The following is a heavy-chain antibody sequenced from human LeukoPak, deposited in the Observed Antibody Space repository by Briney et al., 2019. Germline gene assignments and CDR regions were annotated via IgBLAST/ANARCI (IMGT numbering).Heavy chain of an antibody. CDR2: IHGDGDNI. Sequence: GGSLRLSCAASGFPFSSYAMYWVRQAPGKGLMWVPRIHGDGDNISHADSVRGRFTISRDNAKDTLYLHMNSLRPEGTAVYYCARAQVGAPTDLWGQGTLVTVSS. CDR1: GFPFSSYA. V-gene: IGHV3-74*01. CDR3: ARAQVGAPTDL. J-gene: IGHJ5*02. D-gene: IGHD1-26*01.